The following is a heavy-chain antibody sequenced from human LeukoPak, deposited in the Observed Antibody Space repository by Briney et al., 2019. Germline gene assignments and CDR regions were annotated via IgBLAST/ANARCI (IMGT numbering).Heavy chain of an antibody. D-gene: IGHD2-21*01. Sequence: GGSLRLSCTASGFAFSNHGMSCGRQAPGKGLEWVANIKQDGSEKYYVDSVKGRFTISRDNAKNSLYLQMNSLRAEATAVNYCARSGGCYYICWGQGTLVTVSS. CDR3: ARSGGCYYIC. V-gene: IGHV3-7*01. CDR1: GFAFSNHG. J-gene: IGHJ4*02. CDR2: IKQDGSEK.